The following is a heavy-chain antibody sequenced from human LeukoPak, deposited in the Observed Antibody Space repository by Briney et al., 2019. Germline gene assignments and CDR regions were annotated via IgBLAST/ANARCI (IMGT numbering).Heavy chain of an antibody. Sequence: GRSLRLSCAASGFTFSSYAMHWVRQAPGKGLEWVAVISYDGSNKYYADSVKGRFTISRDNSKNTLYLQMNSLRAEDTAVYYCAVDFRYYYGSGSSPWGQGTLVTVSP. D-gene: IGHD3-10*01. J-gene: IGHJ5*02. CDR1: GFTFSSYA. CDR3: AVDFRYYYGSGSSP. CDR2: ISYDGSNK. V-gene: IGHV3-30-3*01.